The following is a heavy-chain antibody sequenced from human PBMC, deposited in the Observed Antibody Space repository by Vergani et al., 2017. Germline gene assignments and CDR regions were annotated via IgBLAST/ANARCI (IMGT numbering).Heavy chain of an antibody. D-gene: IGHD6-19*01. CDR2: IYYSGST. CDR3: ARHSTVEWLVKLGWIDP. CDR1: GASIRSRNYY. V-gene: IGHV4-39*01. J-gene: IGHJ5*02. Sequence: QLQLQESGPGLVKPSATLSLTCSVSGASIRSRNYYWGWIRQPPGKGLEWIASIYYSGSTYYNPSLKSRVTISVDTSKNQFSLQLSSVTAADTAVYFCARHSTVEWLVKLGWIDPWGQGILVTGSS.